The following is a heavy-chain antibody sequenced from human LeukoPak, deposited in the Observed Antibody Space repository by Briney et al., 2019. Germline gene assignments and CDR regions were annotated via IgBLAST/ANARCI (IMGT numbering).Heavy chain of an antibody. CDR1: GGSFSGYY. CDR3: ASLSSLAWYVHY. J-gene: IGHJ4*02. D-gene: IGHD6-13*01. CDR2: INHSGST. Sequence: SETLSLTCAVYGGSFSGYYWSWIRQPPGKGLEWIGEINHSGSTNYNPSLKSRVTISVDTSKNQFSLKLSSVTAADTAVYYCASLSSLAWYVHYWGQGTLVTVSS. V-gene: IGHV4-34*01.